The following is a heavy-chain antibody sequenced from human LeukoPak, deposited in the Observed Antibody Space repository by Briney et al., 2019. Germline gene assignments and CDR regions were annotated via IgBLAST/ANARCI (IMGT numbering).Heavy chain of an antibody. D-gene: IGHD6-13*01. J-gene: IGHJ4*02. Sequence: SETLSLTRTVSGGSISSYYWSWIRQPAGKGLEWIGRIYTSGSTNYNPSLKSRVTMSVDTSKNQFSLKLSSVTAADTAVYYCARDGTKYSSSWPLNYWGQGTLVTVSS. CDR1: GGSISSYY. V-gene: IGHV4-4*07. CDR3: ARDGTKYSSSWPLNY. CDR2: IYTSGST.